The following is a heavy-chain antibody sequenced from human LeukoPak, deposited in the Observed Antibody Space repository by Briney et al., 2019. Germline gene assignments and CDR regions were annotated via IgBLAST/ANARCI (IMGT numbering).Heavy chain of an antibody. CDR2: IRSKAYGGTT. D-gene: IGHD3-22*01. CDR1: GFTFGDYA. J-gene: IGHJ4*02. CDR3: TRVSYYDSSGYYVDY. Sequence: GGSLGLSCTASGFTFGDYAMSWFRQAPGKGLEWVGFIRSKAYGGTTEYAASVKGRFTISRDDSKSIAYLQMNSLKTEDTAVYYCTRVSYYDSSGYYVDYWGQGTLVTVSS. V-gene: IGHV3-49*03.